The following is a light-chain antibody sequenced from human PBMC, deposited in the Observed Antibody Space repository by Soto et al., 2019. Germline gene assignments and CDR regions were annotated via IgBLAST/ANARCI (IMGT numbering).Light chain of an antibody. Sequence: DIQMPQSPSTLSGSVGDRVTITCRGSQTISSWLAWYQQKPGKAPKLLIYKASTLKSGVPSRFSGSGSGTEFTLTISSLQPDDFATDYCRHYNSYSEAFGQGTKVDIK. CDR1: QTISSW. CDR2: KAS. V-gene: IGKV1-5*03. CDR3: RHYNSYSEA. J-gene: IGKJ1*01.